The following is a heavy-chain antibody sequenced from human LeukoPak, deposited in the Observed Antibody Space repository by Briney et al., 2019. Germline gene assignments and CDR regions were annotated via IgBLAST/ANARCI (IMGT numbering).Heavy chain of an antibody. Sequence: PSETLSLTCTVSGGSISSYYWSWIRQPAGKGLEWIGRIYTSGSTNYNPSLKSRVTMSVDTSKNQFSLKLSSVTAADTAVYYCARAPSSGWYGPANNWFDPWGQGTLVTVSS. D-gene: IGHD6-19*01. CDR2: IYTSGST. V-gene: IGHV4-4*07. J-gene: IGHJ5*02. CDR3: ARAPSSGWYGPANNWFDP. CDR1: GGSISSYY.